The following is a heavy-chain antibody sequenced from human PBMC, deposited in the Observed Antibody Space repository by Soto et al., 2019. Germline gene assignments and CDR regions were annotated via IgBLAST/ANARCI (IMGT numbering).Heavy chain of an antibody. J-gene: IGHJ4*02. CDR1: GGTFNSYG. CDR3: ARVRVIRGVITSHFGH. Sequence: QAHLAQSGAEVKKPGSSVTVSCKASGGTFNSYGISWVRQAPGQGLDWMGVIIPLYGTVNYAQKFQGRVSITADKSTSTAYMDLNSLRSDDTAVYYCARVRVIRGVITSHFGHWGQGTQGTVSS. V-gene: IGHV1-69*06. D-gene: IGHD2-21*01. CDR2: IIPLYGTV.